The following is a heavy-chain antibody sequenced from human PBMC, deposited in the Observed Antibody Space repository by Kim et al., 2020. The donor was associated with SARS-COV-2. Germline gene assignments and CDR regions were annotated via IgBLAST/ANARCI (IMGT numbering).Heavy chain of an antibody. D-gene: IGHD2-2*02. V-gene: IGHV3-15*01. CDR2: ILSKNDGGRV. CDR3: ARERNCGLTRCYTEST. CDR1: GFTFTNAW. J-gene: IGHJ5*02. Sequence: GGSLRLSCAASGFTFTNAWMTWVRQAPGKGLEWVGRILSKNDGGRVHYAAPVKGRFIISTDDSNNTLYLQMNNLKTEDTAIYYCARERNCGLTRCYTESTWGQGTLVTVSS.